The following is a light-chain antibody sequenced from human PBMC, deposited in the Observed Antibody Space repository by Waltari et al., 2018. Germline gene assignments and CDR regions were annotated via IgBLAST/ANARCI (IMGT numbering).Light chain of an antibody. CDR1: QSVSRA. V-gene: IGKV3-20*01. J-gene: IGKJ1*01. Sequence: EIVLAQSPGTLSWSPGERATLSCRASQSVSRALAWYQQKPGQAPRLLLYGASIRATGIPDRFSGSGSGTDFSLTITRLEPEDFAVYFCQHYVRLPATFGQGTKVEIK. CDR2: GAS. CDR3: QHYVRLPAT.